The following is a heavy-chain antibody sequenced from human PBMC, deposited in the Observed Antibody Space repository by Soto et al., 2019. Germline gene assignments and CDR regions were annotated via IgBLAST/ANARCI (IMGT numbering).Heavy chain of an antibody. CDR2: ISSSSSTI. CDR1: GFTFSSYS. V-gene: IGHV3-48*01. CDR3: ARDLYYDYIWGSYAYHPRFDP. J-gene: IGHJ5*02. D-gene: IGHD3-16*01. Sequence: GGSLRLSCAASGFTFSSYSMNWVRQAPGKGLEWVSYISSSSSTIYYADSVKGRFTISRDNAKNSLYLQMNSLRAEDTAVYYCARDLYYDYIWGSYAYHPRFDPWGQGTLVTVSS.